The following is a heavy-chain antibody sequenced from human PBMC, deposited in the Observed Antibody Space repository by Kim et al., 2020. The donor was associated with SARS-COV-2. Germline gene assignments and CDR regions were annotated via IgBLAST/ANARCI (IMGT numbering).Heavy chain of an antibody. D-gene: IGHD6-13*01. Sequence: KGRFTISRDNYKNTLYLQMNSLRAEDTAVYYCARDGPGVAAAGTTGIDYWGQGTLVTFSS. J-gene: IGHJ4*02. CDR3: ARDGPGVAAAGTTGIDY. V-gene: IGHV3-30*01.